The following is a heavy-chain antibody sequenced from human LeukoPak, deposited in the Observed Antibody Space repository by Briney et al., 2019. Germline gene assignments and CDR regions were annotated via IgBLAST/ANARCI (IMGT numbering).Heavy chain of an antibody. Sequence: GPLRLSCAASGFAFNSYAMSWVRQAPGKGLEWVSSIGSSGGTITYADSVNGRFTISRDSSKDTVYLHMNSLRVDDTAVYFCAKDTRRGGPRFDCWGQGTLVTVFS. J-gene: IGHJ4*02. CDR3: AKDTRRGGPRFDC. CDR2: IGSSGGTI. V-gene: IGHV3-23*01. D-gene: IGHD1-26*01. CDR1: GFAFNSYA.